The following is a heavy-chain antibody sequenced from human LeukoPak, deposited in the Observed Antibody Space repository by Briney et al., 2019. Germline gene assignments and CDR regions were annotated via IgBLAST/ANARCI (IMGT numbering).Heavy chain of an antibody. CDR2: ISSSSSYI. D-gene: IGHD3-16*02. J-gene: IGHJ3*02. CDR1: GFTFSSYA. V-gene: IGHV3-21*01. Sequence: GGSLRLSCAASGFTFSSYAMSWVRQAPGKGLEWVSSISSSSSYIYYADSVKGRFTISRDNAKNSLYLQMNSLRAEDTAVYYCARDRGMRLGELSSGAFDIWGQGTMVTVSS. CDR3: ARDRGMRLGELSSGAFDI.